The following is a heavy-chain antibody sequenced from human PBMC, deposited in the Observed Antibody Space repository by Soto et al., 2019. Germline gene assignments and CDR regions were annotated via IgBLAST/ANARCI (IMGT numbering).Heavy chain of an antibody. V-gene: IGHV3-30-3*01. CDR3: ARGHSGSYLDY. Sequence: PVGSLRLSCAASGFTFSSYAMHWVRQAPGKGLEWVAVISYDGSNKYYADSVKGRFTISRDNSKNTLYLQMNSLRAEDTAVYYCARGHSGSYLDYWGQGTLVTVSS. CDR1: GFTFSSYA. D-gene: IGHD1-26*01. J-gene: IGHJ4*02. CDR2: ISYDGSNK.